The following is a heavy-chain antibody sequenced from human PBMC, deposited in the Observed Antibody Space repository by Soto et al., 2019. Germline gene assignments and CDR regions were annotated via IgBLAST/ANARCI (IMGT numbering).Heavy chain of an antibody. CDR1: GGSISSSDYY. V-gene: IGHV4-39*02. D-gene: IGHD2-15*01. Sequence: PSETLSLTCTVSGGSISSSDYYWGWIRQPPGKGLEWIGSIYYSGRTHHNPSLKSRVTISADTSKNQFSLKLSSVTAADTAVYYCAREPGYSFPRGVVVVAATKYNWFDPWGQGTLVTVS. CDR2: IYYSGRT. J-gene: IGHJ5*02. CDR3: AREPGYSFPRGVVVVAATKYNWFDP.